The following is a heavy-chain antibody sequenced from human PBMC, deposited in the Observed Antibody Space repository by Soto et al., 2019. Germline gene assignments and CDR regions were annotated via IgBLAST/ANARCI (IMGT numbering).Heavy chain of an antibody. J-gene: IGHJ6*02. CDR2: IIPIFGTA. CDR3: ARDPLMGPRSYYDSSGPTGMEV. V-gene: IGHV1-69*13. Sequence: SVKVSCKASGGTLSSYAISWVRQAPGQGLEWMGGIIPIFGTANYAQKFQGRVTITADESTSTAYMELSSLRSEDTAVYYCARDPLMGPRSYYDSSGPTGMEVWGQGTTVTVS. CDR1: GGTLSSYA. D-gene: IGHD3-22*01.